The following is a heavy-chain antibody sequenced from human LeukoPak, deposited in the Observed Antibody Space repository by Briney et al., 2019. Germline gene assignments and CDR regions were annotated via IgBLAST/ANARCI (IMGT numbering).Heavy chain of an antibody. CDR3: AEDQGITIFGVVIDYFDY. CDR1: GFTFSSYA. Sequence: GGSLRLSCAASGFTFSSYAMRWVRQAPGKGLEWVSAINGSGGSTYYAHNVKGRFTISRDNSKNTLYLQMNSLTADDTAVYYWAEDQGITIFGVVIDYFDYWGQGTLVTVSS. J-gene: IGHJ4*02. V-gene: IGHV3-23*01. CDR2: INGSGGST. D-gene: IGHD3-3*01.